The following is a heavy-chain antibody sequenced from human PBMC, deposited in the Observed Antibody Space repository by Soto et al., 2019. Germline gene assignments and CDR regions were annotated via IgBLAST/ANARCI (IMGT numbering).Heavy chain of an antibody. CDR1: GRSITSYY. CDR3: ARTYDSNGYANEFDS. D-gene: IGHD3-22*01. CDR2: SYDNGIT. V-gene: IGHV4-59*12. Sequence: QEVLQESGPGLVKPSETLSLTCSVSGRSITSYYWSWVRQPPGKGLEWIGYSYDNGITSQNPSLKSRVTMSADTSQNHFSLKVTSVTGADTAVYYCARTYDSNGYANEFDSWGQGILVTVTS. J-gene: IGHJ4*02.